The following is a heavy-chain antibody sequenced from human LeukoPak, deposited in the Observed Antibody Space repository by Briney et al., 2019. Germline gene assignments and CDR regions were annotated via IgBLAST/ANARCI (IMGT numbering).Heavy chain of an antibody. J-gene: IGHJ6*03. V-gene: IGHV4-59*01. Sequence: SETLSLTCTVSGGSISSYYWSWIRQPPGKGLEWIGYIYYSGSTNYNPSPKSRVTISVDTSKNQYALKLSSVTAADTAVYYCARSELLSFPKNCYIDVWGKGTTVTVSS. CDR1: GGSISSYY. CDR2: IYYSGST. D-gene: IGHD3-10*01. CDR3: ARSELLSFPKNCYIDV.